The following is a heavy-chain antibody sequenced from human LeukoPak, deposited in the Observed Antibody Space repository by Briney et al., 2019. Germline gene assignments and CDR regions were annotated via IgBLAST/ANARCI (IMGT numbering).Heavy chain of an antibody. CDR2: ISYDGSNK. V-gene: IGHV3-30*18. CDR3: AKEDGGNFDY. D-gene: IGHD3-3*01. J-gene: IGHJ4*02. Sequence: GGSLRLSCAASGFTFSSYGMHWVRQAPGKGLEWVAVISYDGSNKYYADSVKGRFTISRDNSKNTLYLQMNSLRAEDTAVYYCAKEDGGNFDYWGQGTLVTVSS. CDR1: GFTFSSYG.